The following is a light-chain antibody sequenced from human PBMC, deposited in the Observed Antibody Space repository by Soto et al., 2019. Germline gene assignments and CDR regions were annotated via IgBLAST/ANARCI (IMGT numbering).Light chain of an antibody. CDR1: QSVSKY. V-gene: IGKV3-11*01. Sequence: EIVLTQSPATLSLSPGERATLSCRSSQSVSKYLAWYQQRPGQAPRLLIYDASNRATGIPARFSGSWSGTDFTLSISSLAPEDFAGYYCQQRDSGPFTFGPATNLDVK. CDR2: DAS. CDR3: QQRDSGPFT. J-gene: IGKJ3*01.